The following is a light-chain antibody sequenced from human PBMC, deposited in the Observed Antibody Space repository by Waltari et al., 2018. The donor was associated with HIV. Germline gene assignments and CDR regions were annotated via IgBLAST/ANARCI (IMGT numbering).Light chain of an antibody. CDR3: AAWDDSLSGFYV. J-gene: IGLJ1*01. Sequence: QSVLTQPPSASGTPGQRVTISCSGSNFNIGSNYVYWYQHVPGAAPKLLIYRNDQRPSGVPDRFSVSKSGTSASLAISGLRSEDEADYYCAAWDDSLSGFYVLGTGTKVTVL. V-gene: IGLV1-47*01. CDR1: NFNIGSNY. CDR2: RND.